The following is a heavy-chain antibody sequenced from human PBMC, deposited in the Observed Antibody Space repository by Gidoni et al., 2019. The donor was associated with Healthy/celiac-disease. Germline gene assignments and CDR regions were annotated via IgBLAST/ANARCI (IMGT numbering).Heavy chain of an antibody. J-gene: IGHJ4*02. CDR2: IFHSGST. Sequence: QVQLQESGPGLVKPSETLSLTFAVSGYSISSGYYWGWIRQPPGKGLEWIGSIFHSGSTYYNPALKSRVTISVDTSKNQFSLKLSSVTAADTAVYYCARVGIAVAGSLFDYWGQGTLVTVSS. CDR1: GYSISSGYY. V-gene: IGHV4-38-2*01. CDR3: ARVGIAVAGSLFDY. D-gene: IGHD6-19*01.